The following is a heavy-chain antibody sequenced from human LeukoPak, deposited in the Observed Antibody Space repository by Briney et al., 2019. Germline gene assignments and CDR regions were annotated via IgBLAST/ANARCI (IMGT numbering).Heavy chain of an antibody. CDR2: IPYDGSYQ. CDR1: GFTFRSYG. Sequence: RGSLRLSCAASGFTFRSYGMHWVRRAPGKGLEWVAVIPYDGSYQYYGDSVKGRFSISRDNSKNTLYLQMNSLRPEDTGVYYCAKDHYDSSGYYFGVDNWGQGTLVTVSS. CDR3: AKDHYDSSGYYFGVDN. D-gene: IGHD3-22*01. J-gene: IGHJ4*02. V-gene: IGHV3-30*18.